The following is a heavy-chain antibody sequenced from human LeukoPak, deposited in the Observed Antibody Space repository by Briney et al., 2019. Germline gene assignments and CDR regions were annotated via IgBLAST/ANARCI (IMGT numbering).Heavy chain of an antibody. CDR3: AREESGGYFDY. J-gene: IGHJ4*02. Sequence: ASVKVSCKASGYTFTNYYMHWVRQAPGQGLEWIGLINPTGTGTNYAQKFRGRVTLTRDTSTTTVYMELSSLRSEDTAVYYCAREESGGYFDYWGQGTLVTVSS. D-gene: IGHD2-8*02. CDR2: INPTGTGT. V-gene: IGHV1-46*01. CDR1: GYTFTNYY.